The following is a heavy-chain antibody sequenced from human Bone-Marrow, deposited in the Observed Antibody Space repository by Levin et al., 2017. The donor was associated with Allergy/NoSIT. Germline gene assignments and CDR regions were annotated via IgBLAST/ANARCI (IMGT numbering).Heavy chain of an antibody. CDR2: IKQDGSDK. CDR3: ARDVNRKQGFDP. V-gene: IGHV3-7*01. D-gene: IGHD1/OR15-1a*01. Sequence: GESLKISCAASGFTFTNYWMSWVRQAPGKGLEWVANIKQDGSDKNYVNSVKGRFTISRDNAKNSLYLQMNSLRAEDSAVYYCARDVNRKQGFDPWGQGTLVTVSS. CDR1: GFTFTNYW. J-gene: IGHJ5*02.